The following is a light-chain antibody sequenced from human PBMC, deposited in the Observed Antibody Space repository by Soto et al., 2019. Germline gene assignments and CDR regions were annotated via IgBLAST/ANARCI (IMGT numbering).Light chain of an antibody. Sequence: EIVLTQSPATLSLSPGERATLSFRASPSVTNYLAWYQQKPGQAPRLLIYGAFNRATGIPARFSGSGSGTDFTLTISSLEPEDFAVYYCQQRNIWPPVTFGQGTRLAVK. J-gene: IGKJ5*01. CDR1: PSVTNY. CDR2: GAF. V-gene: IGKV3-11*01. CDR3: QQRNIWPPVT.